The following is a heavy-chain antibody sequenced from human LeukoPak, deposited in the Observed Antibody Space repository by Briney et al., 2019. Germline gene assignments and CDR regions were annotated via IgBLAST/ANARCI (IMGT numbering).Heavy chain of an antibody. Sequence: GESLKISCKGSGYSFTSYWIAWVRQMPGKGLEWMGIIYPVDSDTRYSPSFQGPVTISADTSISTAYLQWSSLKASDTAMYYCARSTQYCGGDCYYLYYFDYWGQGTLVTVSS. V-gene: IGHV5-51*01. CDR1: GYSFTSYW. D-gene: IGHD2-21*01. CDR3: ARSTQYCGGDCYYLYYFDY. J-gene: IGHJ4*02. CDR2: IYPVDSDT.